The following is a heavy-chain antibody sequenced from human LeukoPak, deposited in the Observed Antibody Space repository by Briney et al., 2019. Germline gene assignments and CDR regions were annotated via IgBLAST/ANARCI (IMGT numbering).Heavy chain of an antibody. D-gene: IGHD2-2*01. CDR2: ISYSGIT. CDR1: GVSVTTSGYY. CDR3: ARHNDYASLMDV. Sequence: SETLSLTCTVFGVSVTTSGYYGAWIRQPPGRGLEWIGSISYSGITYYKPSLRGRVTISGDTAKNQFSLKLSSVTAADTAVYYCARHNDYASLMDVWGQGTTATVSS. V-gene: IGHV4-39*01. J-gene: IGHJ6*02.